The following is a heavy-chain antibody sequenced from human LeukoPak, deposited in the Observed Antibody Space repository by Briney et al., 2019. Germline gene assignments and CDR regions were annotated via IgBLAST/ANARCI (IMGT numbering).Heavy chain of an antibody. CDR2: IYSGGST. CDR1: GFTVSSNY. CDR3: ARLYGNYQNYFDY. V-gene: IGHV3-53*01. D-gene: IGHD1-7*01. Sequence: GGSLRLSCAASGFTVSSNYMSWVRQAPGKGLEWVSVIYSGGSTYYADSVKGRFTISRDNSKNTLYLQMNSLRAEDTAVYYCARLYGNYQNYFDYWGQGTLVTVSS. J-gene: IGHJ4*02.